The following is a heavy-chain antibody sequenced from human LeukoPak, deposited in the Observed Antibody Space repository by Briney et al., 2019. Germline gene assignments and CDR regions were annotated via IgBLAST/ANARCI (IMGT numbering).Heavy chain of an antibody. J-gene: IGHJ4*02. CDR2: IYPGDSDT. D-gene: IGHD3-10*01. V-gene: IGHV5-51*01. Sequence: GESLKISCRGFGYSFTTYWIGWVRQMPGKGLEWMGIIYPGDSDTRYSPSFQGQVTISADKSTTTAYLQWSSLKASDTAMYYCARLYRSGSYYSSLLYWGQGTLVTVSS. CDR3: ARLYRSGSYYSSLLY. CDR1: GYSFTTYW.